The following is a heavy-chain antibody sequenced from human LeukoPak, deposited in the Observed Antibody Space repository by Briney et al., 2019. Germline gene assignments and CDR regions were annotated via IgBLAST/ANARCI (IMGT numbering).Heavy chain of an antibody. CDR3: ARSPTVTTPELWFDP. V-gene: IGHV3-11*01. J-gene: IGHJ5*02. CDR2: ISSSGSTI. D-gene: IGHD4-11*01. Sequence: GGSLRLSCAAPGFTFSDYYMSWIRQAPGKGLDWVSYISSSGSTIYYADSVKGRFTISRDNAKNSLYLQMNSLRAEDTAVYYCARSPTVTTPELWFDPWGQGTLVTVSS. CDR1: GFTFSDYY.